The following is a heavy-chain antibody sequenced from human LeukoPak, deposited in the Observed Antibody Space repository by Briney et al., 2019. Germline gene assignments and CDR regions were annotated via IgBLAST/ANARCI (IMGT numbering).Heavy chain of an antibody. Sequence: SETLSLTCTVSGDSVSSTGFYWSWIRQPPGERLEWIGFVYYSGRTNYNPSLWSRVTISIDTSKNQFSLKLSSVTAADTAIYYCARDSHLLDYWGQGILVTVSS. CDR2: VYYSGRT. CDR1: GDSVSSTGFY. CDR3: ARDSHLLDY. J-gene: IGHJ4*02. V-gene: IGHV4-61*08.